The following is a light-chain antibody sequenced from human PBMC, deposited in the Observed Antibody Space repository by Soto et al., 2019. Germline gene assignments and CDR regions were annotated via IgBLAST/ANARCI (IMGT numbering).Light chain of an antibody. CDR3: QQRSNWPPIT. CDR1: QSVSSY. CDR2: DAS. V-gene: IGKV3-11*01. Sequence: EILLTQSPATLSLSPGERATLSCRASQSVSSYLACYQQKPGQAPRLLIYDASNRANGIPARFSGSGSGTDFTLTISSLEPEDFASYYCQQRSNWPPITFGQGTRLEIK. J-gene: IGKJ5*01.